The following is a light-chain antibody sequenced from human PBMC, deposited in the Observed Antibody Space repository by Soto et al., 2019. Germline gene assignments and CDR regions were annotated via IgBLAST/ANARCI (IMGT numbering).Light chain of an antibody. Sequence: DIQMTQSPSSLSASVGDRVTITCRASQSVSTYLNWYQQKPGKAPNLLIYAASSLQSGVPSRFSGGGSGTDFTLTISSLQPEDFATYYCQQSNSFPLTFGQGTKVDIK. J-gene: IGKJ1*01. CDR2: AAS. CDR3: QQSNSFPLT. CDR1: QSVSTY. V-gene: IGKV1-39*01.